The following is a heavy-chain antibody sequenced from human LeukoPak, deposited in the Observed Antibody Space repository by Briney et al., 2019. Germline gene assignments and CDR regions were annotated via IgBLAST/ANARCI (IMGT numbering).Heavy chain of an antibody. CDR1: GGTFSSYA. CDR2: IIPIFGTA. V-gene: IGHV1-69*01. CDR3: ARDLVPCGGDCYSLDY. D-gene: IGHD2-21*02. Sequence: ASVKVSCKASGGTFSSYAISWVRQAPGQGLEWMGGIIPIFGTANYAQKFQGRVTITADESTSTAYMELSSLGSEDTAVYYCARDLVPCGGDCYSLDYWGQGTLVTVSS. J-gene: IGHJ4*02.